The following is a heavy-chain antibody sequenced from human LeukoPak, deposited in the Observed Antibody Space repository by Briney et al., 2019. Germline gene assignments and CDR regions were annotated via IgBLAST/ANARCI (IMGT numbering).Heavy chain of an antibody. CDR1: GFTFNDYE. CDR3: ARESTVTTPIDAFDI. V-gene: IGHV3-48*03. CDR2: ISSSGNTI. D-gene: IGHD4-17*01. Sequence: AGGSLRLSCAASGFTFNDYEMNWVRQAPGKGLEWVSYISSSGNTIYYADSVKGRFTISRDNAKNSLYLQMNSLRAEDTAVYYCARESTVTTPIDAFDIWGQGTMVTVSS. J-gene: IGHJ3*02.